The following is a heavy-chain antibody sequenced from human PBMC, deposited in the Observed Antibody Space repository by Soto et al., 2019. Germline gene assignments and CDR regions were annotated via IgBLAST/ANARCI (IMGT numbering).Heavy chain of an antibody. Sequence: QVQLVESGGGLVKPGGSLRLSCAASGFTFSDYYMSWIRQAPGKGLEWVSYISSSGSTIYYADSVKGRFTISRDNAKNSLYLQMNSLRAEDTAVYYCASGYCSGGSCYPYYYYGMDVWGQGTTVTVSS. D-gene: IGHD2-15*01. CDR3: ASGYCSGGSCYPYYYYGMDV. J-gene: IGHJ6*02. CDR1: GFTFSDYY. CDR2: ISSSGSTI. V-gene: IGHV3-11*01.